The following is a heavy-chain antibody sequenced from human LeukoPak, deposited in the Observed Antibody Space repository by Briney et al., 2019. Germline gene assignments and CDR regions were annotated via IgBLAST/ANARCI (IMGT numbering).Heavy chain of an antibody. D-gene: IGHD6-19*01. J-gene: IGHJ6*03. Sequence: ASVKVSCKASGYTFTSYGLSWVRQAPGQGLEWLGWISAYNGNTNYAQKLQGRVTMTTDTSTSTAYMELRSLRSDDTAVYYCARSGGAGWRYYYYYYMDVWGKGTTVTVSS. CDR1: GYTFTSYG. V-gene: IGHV1-18*01. CDR3: ARSGGAGWRYYYYYYMDV. CDR2: ISAYNGNT.